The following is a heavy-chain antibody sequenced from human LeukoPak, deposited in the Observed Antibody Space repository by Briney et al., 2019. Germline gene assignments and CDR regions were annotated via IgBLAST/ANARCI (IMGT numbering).Heavy chain of an antibody. V-gene: IGHV3-30*09. J-gene: IGHJ6*03. D-gene: IGHD7-27*01. CDR1: AFTFSSYA. Sequence: GGSLRLSCAASAFTFSSYAMHWVRQAPGKGLEWVAVISYDGSNKYYADSVKGRFAISRDNSKNTLYLQMNSLRAEDTAVYYCAKFTGEYGDYYYYYMDVWGKGTTVTISS. CDR2: ISYDGSNK. CDR3: AKFTGEYGDYYYYYMDV.